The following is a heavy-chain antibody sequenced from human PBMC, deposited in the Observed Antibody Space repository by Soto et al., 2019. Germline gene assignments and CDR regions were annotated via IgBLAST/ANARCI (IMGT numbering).Heavy chain of an antibody. CDR2: IYSGGST. CDR3: ARESALPQGSGSYGY. CDR1: GFTVSSNY. V-gene: IGHV3-53*02. D-gene: IGHD3-10*01. J-gene: IGHJ4*02. Sequence: EVQLVETGGGLIQPGGSLRLSCAASGFTVSSNYMSWVRQAPGKGLEWVSVIYSGGSTYYADSVKGRFTISRDNSKNTLYLQMNSLRAEDTAVYYCARESALPQGSGSYGYWGQGTLVTVSS.